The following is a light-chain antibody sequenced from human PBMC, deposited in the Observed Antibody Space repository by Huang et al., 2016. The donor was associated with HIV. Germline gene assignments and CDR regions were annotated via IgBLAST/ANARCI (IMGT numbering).Light chain of an antibody. Sequence: DIQLTQSPSSVSASVGDRVTITCRASQGIGTWLAWYQKKPGKAPKLLIYSTASLQSGVPARFSGIGSGADFTLTISSLQPEDFATYYCQQANSFPYTFGQGTKLEIK. CDR2: STA. CDR1: QGIGTW. CDR3: QQANSFPYT. V-gene: IGKV1-12*01. J-gene: IGKJ2*01.